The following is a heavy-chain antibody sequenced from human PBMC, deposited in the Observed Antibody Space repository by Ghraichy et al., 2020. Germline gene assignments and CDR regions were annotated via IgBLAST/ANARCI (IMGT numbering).Heavy chain of an antibody. D-gene: IGHD3-3*01. CDR2: ISSSSSYI. CDR1: GFTFSSYS. V-gene: IGHV3-21*01. Sequence: GGSLRLSCAASGFTFSSYSMNWVRQAPGKGLEWVSSISSSSSYIYYADSVKGRFTISRDNAKNSLYLQMNSLRAEDTAVYYCARAPVRFLEWSPGYWGQGTLVTVSS. J-gene: IGHJ4*02. CDR3: ARAPVRFLEWSPGY.